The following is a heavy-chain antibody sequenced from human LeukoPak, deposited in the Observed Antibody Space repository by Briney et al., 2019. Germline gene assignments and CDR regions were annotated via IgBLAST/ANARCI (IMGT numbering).Heavy chain of an antibody. Sequence: GGSLRLPCAASGFTFSSYAMSWVRQAPGKGLEWVSAISGSGGSTYYADSVKGRFTISRDNSKNTLYLQMNSLRAEDTAVYYCARSIAAAGKYGYYYYYGMDVWGQGTTVTVSS. D-gene: IGHD6-13*01. CDR2: ISGSGGST. CDR1: GFTFSSYA. CDR3: ARSIAAAGKYGYYYYYGMDV. V-gene: IGHV3-23*01. J-gene: IGHJ6*02.